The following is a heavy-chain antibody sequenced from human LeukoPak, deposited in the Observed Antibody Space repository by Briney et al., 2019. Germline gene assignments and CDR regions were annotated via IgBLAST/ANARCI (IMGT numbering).Heavy chain of an antibody. Sequence: PSETLSLTCTVSGGSISSYYWSWIRQPPGKGLEWIGYIYYSGSTNYNPSLKSRVTISVDTSKNQFSLKLSSVTGADTAVYYCARDYGDYGYFQHWGQGTLVTVSS. J-gene: IGHJ1*01. CDR2: IYYSGST. CDR3: ARDYGDYGYFQH. V-gene: IGHV4-59*01. CDR1: GGSISSYY. D-gene: IGHD4-17*01.